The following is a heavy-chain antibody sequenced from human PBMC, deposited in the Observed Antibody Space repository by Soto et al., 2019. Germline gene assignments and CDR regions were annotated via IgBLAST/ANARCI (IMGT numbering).Heavy chain of an antibody. V-gene: IGHV4-34*01. J-gene: IGHJ4*02. Sequence: SETLSLTCAIYSWSFSGYYWSWIRQPPGKGLEWIGEISQSGNTNYSPSPKSRVSISIDTSKKQFSLNLASVSAADTAVYYCARAPKVSGSSQTRPDFWGQGTLVTVSS. CDR1: SWSFSGYY. CDR3: ARAPKVSGSSQTRPDF. CDR2: ISQSGNT. D-gene: IGHD6-6*01.